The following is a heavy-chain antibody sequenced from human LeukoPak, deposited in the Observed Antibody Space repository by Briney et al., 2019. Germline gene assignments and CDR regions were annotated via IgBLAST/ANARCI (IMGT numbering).Heavy chain of an antibody. V-gene: IGHV3-74*01. D-gene: IGHD6-19*01. Sequence: HPGGSLRLSCAASGFTFSSYWMHWVRQAPGKGLVWVARINSDGSSTTYADSVKGRFTISRDNAKNTLYLQMNSLRVEDTAIYYCAKEGQTVAGNGYFDYWGQGILVTVSS. CDR2: INSDGSST. CDR1: GFTFSSYW. CDR3: AKEGQTVAGNGYFDY. J-gene: IGHJ4*02.